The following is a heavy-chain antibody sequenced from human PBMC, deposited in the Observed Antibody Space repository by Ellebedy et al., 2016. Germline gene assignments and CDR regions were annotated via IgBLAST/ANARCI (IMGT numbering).Heavy chain of an antibody. V-gene: IGHV3-53*01. CDR2: IYSSGTT. CDR3: ARELYVSGSYSYFDY. CDR1: GFTVSSNY. Sequence: GGSLRLXCAISGFTVSSNYMTWVRQAPGKGLEWVAVIYSSGTTSYADSVKGRFIISRDNSKNTLDLQMSSLRAEDTAVYYCARELYVSGSYSYFDYWGQGSLVTVSS. D-gene: IGHD3-10*01. J-gene: IGHJ4*02.